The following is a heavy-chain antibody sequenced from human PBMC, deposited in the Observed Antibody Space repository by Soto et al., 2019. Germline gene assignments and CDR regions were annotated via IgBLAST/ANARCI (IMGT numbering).Heavy chain of an antibody. CDR1: GYTFTSYD. CDR2: MNPNSANT. CDR3: ARDQANYGMDV. J-gene: IGHJ6*02. Sequence: QVQLVQSGAEVKKPGASVKVSCKASGYTFTSYDINWVRQATGQGLEWMGWMNPNSANTDYAQKFQGRVTITMNTSISTAYMELSSLRSEDTAVYYCARDQANYGMDVWRQGTTVTVSS. V-gene: IGHV1-8*01.